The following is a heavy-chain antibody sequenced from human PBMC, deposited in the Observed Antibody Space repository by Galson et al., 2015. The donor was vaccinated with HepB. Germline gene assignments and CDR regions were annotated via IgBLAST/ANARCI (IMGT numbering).Heavy chain of an antibody. D-gene: IGHD4-17*01. J-gene: IGHJ6*02. CDR3: ARVTTVTGLGQGKYAMDV. CDR2: ISADNGNT. CDR1: GYTFTSYG. V-gene: IGHV1-18*04. Sequence: SVKVSCKASGYTFTSYGISWVRRAPGQGLEWMGWISADNGNTNYAQKLQGRVTMTTDTSTSTAYMELRSLRSDDTAVYYCARVTTVTGLGQGKYAMDVWGQGTTVTVSS.